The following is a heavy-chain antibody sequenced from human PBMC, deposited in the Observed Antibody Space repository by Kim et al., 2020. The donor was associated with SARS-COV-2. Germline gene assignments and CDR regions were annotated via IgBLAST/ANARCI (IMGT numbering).Heavy chain of an antibody. CDR2: NANT. V-gene: IGHV1-18*01. CDR3: ARDGYFDY. J-gene: IGHJ4*02. Sequence: NANTTYAQKLQGRVTMTTDTSTGTAYMELRSLRSDDTAVYYCARDGYFDYWGQGTLVSVSS.